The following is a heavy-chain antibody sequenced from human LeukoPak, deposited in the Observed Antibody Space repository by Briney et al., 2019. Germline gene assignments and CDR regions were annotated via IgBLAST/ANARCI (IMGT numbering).Heavy chain of an antibody. J-gene: IGHJ6*02. CDR2: ISYDGSNK. CDR1: GFTFSSYA. D-gene: IGHD6-19*01. CDR3: AKDLQWLAPTAVDYGMDV. Sequence: GGSLRLSCAASGFTFSSYAMHWIRQAPGKGLEWVAIISYDGSNKYYADSVKGRFTISRDNSKNTLYLQMNSLRAEDTAVYYCAKDLQWLAPTAVDYGMDVWGQGTTVTVSS. V-gene: IGHV3-30-3*02.